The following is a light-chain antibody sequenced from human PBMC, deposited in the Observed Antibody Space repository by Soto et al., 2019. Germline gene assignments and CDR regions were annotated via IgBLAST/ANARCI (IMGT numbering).Light chain of an antibody. V-gene: IGLV2-18*02. CDR2: EVS. J-gene: IGLJ1*01. CDR3: SSYTSSSTYV. CDR1: SSDVGSYNR. Sequence: SVLTQPPSVSGSPGQSVTISCTGTSSDVGSYNRVSWYQQPPGTAPKLMISEVSNRPSGVPDRFSGSKSGNTASLTISGLQAVDEADYYCSSYTSSSTYVFGTGTKLTVL.